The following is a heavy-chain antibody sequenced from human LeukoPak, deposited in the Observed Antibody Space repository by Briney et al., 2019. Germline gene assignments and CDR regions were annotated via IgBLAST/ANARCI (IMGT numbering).Heavy chain of an antibody. V-gene: IGHV1-18*01. CDR1: GYTLTSYG. CDR2: ISTYNGNT. J-gene: IGHJ5*02. Sequence: ASVKVSCKSSGYTLTSYGISWVRQAPGQGREWLGWISTYNGNTNYAQKLQGRVTMTTDTSTSTAYMELSRLRSDDTAVYYCARIGIVGAYNWFDPWGQGTLVTVSS. CDR3: ARIGIVGAYNWFDP. D-gene: IGHD1-26*01.